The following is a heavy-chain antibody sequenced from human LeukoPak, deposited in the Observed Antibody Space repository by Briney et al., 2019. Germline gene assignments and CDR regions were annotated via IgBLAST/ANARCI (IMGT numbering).Heavy chain of an antibody. J-gene: IGHJ3*02. V-gene: IGHV3-30-3*01. CDR3: AKAHGDSSDDAFDI. CDR1: GFTFSSYA. CDR2: ISYDGSNK. D-gene: IGHD4-17*01. Sequence: PGGSLRLSCAASGFTFSSYAMHWVRQAPGKGLEWVAVISYDGSNKYYADSVKGRFTISRDNSKNTLYLQMNSLRAEDTAVYYCAKAHGDSSDDAFDIWGQGTMVTVSS.